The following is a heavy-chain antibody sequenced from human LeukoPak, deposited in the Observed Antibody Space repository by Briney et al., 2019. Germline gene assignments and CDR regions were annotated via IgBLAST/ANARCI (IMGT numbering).Heavy chain of an antibody. CDR2: IYYSGST. CDR1: GGSISSGDYY. V-gene: IGHV4-30-4*08. CDR3: ARPSRIADAFDI. D-gene: IGHD6-13*01. J-gene: IGHJ3*02. Sequence: SQTLSLTCTVSGGSISSGDYYWSWIRQPPGKGLEWIGYIYYSGSTYYNPSLKSRVTISVDTSKNQFSLKLSSVSAADTAVYYCARPSRIADAFDIWGQGTMVTVSS.